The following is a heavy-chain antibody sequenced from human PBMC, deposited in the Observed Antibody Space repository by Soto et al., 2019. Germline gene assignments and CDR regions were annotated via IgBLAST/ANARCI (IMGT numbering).Heavy chain of an antibody. Sequence: GSLRLSCAASGFTFSSYSMNLVRQAPGKGLEWVSYISSSSSTIHYADSVKGRFTISRDNAKNSLYLQMNSLRAEDTAVYYCARALRFLEWLSPNMDVWGKGTTVTVSS. CDR1: GFTFSSYS. J-gene: IGHJ6*03. CDR3: ARALRFLEWLSPNMDV. D-gene: IGHD3-3*01. V-gene: IGHV3-48*01. CDR2: ISSSSSTI.